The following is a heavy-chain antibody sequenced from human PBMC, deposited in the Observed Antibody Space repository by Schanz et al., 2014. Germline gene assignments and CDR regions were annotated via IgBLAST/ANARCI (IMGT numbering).Heavy chain of an antibody. V-gene: IGHV5-10-1*03. Sequence: EVQLVQSGAEVKKPGESLRISCRGSGYNFTSSWITWVRQVPGKGLEWMGSIDPSDSYTNYSPSFQGHVTISTDKSITTSFLQWTSLKAPDTAMYYCARNDGDSSGWSVWFDPWGQGTLVFVSS. J-gene: IGHJ5*02. CDR1: GYNFTSSW. CDR2: IDPSDSYT. D-gene: IGHD6-19*01. CDR3: ARNDGDSSGWSVWFDP.